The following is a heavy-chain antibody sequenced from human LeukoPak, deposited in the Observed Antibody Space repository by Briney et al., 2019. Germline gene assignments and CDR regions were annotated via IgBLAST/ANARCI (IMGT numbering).Heavy chain of an antibody. CDR3: ARLGSGWSDAFDI. CDR2: IKQDGSEK. J-gene: IGHJ3*02. Sequence: GGSLRLSCAASGFTFSSYWMSWVRQAPGEGLGWGANIKQDGSEKCYVDSVKGRFTISRDNAKNSLYLQMNSLRAEDTAVYYCARLGSGWSDAFDIWGQGTMVTVSS. D-gene: IGHD6-19*01. V-gene: IGHV3-7*01. CDR1: GFTFSSYW.